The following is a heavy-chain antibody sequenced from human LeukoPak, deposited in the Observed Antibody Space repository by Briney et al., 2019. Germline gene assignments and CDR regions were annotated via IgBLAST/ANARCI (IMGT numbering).Heavy chain of an antibody. J-gene: IGHJ4*02. D-gene: IGHD3-22*01. CDR1: GYSISSGYY. CDR2: IYHSGST. CDR3: AGALNSSGYPNFDY. V-gene: IGHV4-38-2*01. Sequence: PSETLSLTCAVSGYSISSGYYWGWIRQPPGKGLGWIGSIYHSGSTYYNPSLKSRVTISVDTSKNQFSLKLSSVTAADTAVYYCAGALNSSGYPNFDYWGQGTLVTVSS.